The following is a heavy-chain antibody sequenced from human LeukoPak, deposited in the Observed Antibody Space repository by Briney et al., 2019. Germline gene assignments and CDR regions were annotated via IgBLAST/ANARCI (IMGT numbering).Heavy chain of an antibody. V-gene: IGHV1-18*01. Sequence: ASVKVSCKASGYTFTSCGISWVRQAPGQGLEWMGWISAYNGNTNYAQKLQGRVTMTTDTSTSTAYMELRSLRSDDTAVYYCARDGHLLWCGELFHSFDPWGQGTLVTVSS. CDR1: GYTFTSCG. D-gene: IGHD3-10*01. J-gene: IGHJ5*02. CDR3: ARDGHLLWCGELFHSFDP. CDR2: ISAYNGNT.